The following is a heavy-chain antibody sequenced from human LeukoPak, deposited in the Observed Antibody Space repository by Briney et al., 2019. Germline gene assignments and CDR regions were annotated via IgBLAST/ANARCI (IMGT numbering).Heavy chain of an antibody. Sequence: GGSLRLSCAASGFTFSSYWMHWVRQAPGKGLEWVSGISPSGGITYYTDSVNGRFTISRDNSKNTVSLQMNSLRGDDTAVYYCAKDDAWGRYKDWGQGTLVTVSS. CDR1: GFTFSSYW. CDR2: ISPSGGIT. J-gene: IGHJ1*01. CDR3: AKDDAWGRYKD. V-gene: IGHV3-23*01. D-gene: IGHD3-16*01.